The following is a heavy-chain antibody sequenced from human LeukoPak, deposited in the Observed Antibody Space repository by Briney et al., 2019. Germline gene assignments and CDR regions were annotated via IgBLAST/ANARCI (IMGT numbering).Heavy chain of an antibody. D-gene: IGHD4-17*01. Sequence: PSETLSLTCTVSGGSISSYYWSWIRQPPGKGLEWIGYIYYSGSTNYNPSLKSRVTISVDTSKNQFSLKLSSVTAADTAVYYCASTDGSATVTTFPSLDYWGQGTLVTVSS. CDR1: GGSISSYY. CDR3: ASTDGSATVTTFPSLDY. J-gene: IGHJ4*02. CDR2: IYYSGST. V-gene: IGHV4-59*01.